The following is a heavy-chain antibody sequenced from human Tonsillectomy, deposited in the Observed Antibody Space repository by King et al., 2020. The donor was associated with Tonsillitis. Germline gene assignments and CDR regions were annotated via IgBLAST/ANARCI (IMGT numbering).Heavy chain of an antibody. CDR2: IRYDGSNK. CDR3: AKDGTEVLWFGELSFFDY. V-gene: IGHV3-30*02. Sequence: VQLVESGGGVVQPGGSLRLSCAASGFTFSSYGMHWVRQAPGKGLEWVAFIRYDGSNKYYADSVKGRFTISRDNSKNTLYLKMNSLRAEDTAVYYCAKDGTEVLWFGELSFFDYWGQGTLVTVSS. D-gene: IGHD3-10*01. CDR1: GFTFSSYG. J-gene: IGHJ4*02.